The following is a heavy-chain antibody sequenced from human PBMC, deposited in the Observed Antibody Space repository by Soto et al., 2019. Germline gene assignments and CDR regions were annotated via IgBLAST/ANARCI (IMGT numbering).Heavy chain of an antibody. D-gene: IGHD2-8*01. CDR2: IIPIFGTA. V-gene: IGHV1-69*13. CDR1: GGTFSSYA. J-gene: IGHJ3*02. Sequence: SVKVSCKASGGTFSSYAISWVRQAPGQGLEWMGGIIPIFGTANYAQKFQGRVTITADESTSTAYMELSSLRSEDTAVYYCARVGPASPDIVLMGGDAFDIWGQGTMVTVSS. CDR3: ARVGPASPDIVLMGGDAFDI.